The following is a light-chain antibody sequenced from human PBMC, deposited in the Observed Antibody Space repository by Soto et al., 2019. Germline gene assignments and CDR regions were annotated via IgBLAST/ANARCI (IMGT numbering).Light chain of an antibody. J-gene: IGLJ2*01. CDR1: SSNIGSNT. CDR3: AAWDDSLNGVV. Sequence: QSVLTQPPSASGTPGQRVTISCSGSSSNIGSNTVNWYQQLPGTAPKLLIYNNNQRPSGVPDRFSGPKSGTSASLAISGLQSEDEADYYCAAWDDSLNGVVFGGGTKLTVL. V-gene: IGLV1-44*01. CDR2: NNN.